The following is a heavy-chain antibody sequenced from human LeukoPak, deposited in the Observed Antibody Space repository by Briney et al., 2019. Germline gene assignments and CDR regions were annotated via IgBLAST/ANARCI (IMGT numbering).Heavy chain of an antibody. J-gene: IGHJ5*02. V-gene: IGHV3-7*01. CDR1: GFTFSDYW. CDR3: ARDRNPLYYDFWSGYST. D-gene: IGHD3-3*01. CDR2: IKQDGSDR. Sequence: GGSLRLSCAASGFTFSDYWMIWVRQTLGKGLQWVADIKQDGSDRFYVDSVKGRFTISRDNAKNSLYLQMNSLRAEDTAVYYCARDRNPLYYDFWSGYSTWGQGTLVTVSS.